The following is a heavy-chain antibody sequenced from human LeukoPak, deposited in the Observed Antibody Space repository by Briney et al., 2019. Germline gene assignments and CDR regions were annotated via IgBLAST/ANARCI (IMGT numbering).Heavy chain of an antibody. J-gene: IGHJ6*03. CDR1: GFTFSSYS. CDR3: ARGEFGDYYYFYMDV. D-gene: IGHD2/OR15-2a*01. CDR2: ITSSNNYI. Sequence: GGSLRLSCAASGFTFSSYSMNWVRQAPGKGLEWVSSITSSNNYIYYGDSVKGRFTISRDDAKNSLFLQMNSLRAEDAATYYCARGEFGDYYYFYMDVWGKGTTVTVSS. V-gene: IGHV3-21*01.